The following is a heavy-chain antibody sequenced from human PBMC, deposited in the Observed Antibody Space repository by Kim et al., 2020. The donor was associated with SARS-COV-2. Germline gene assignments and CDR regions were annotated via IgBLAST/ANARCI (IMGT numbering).Heavy chain of an antibody. J-gene: IGHJ4*02. CDR3: ARGRITIFGVVTEDDY. Sequence: SLKSRVTISVDTTTNQFSLKLSSVTAADTAVYYCARGRITIFGVVTEDDYWGPGTLVTVSS. V-gene: IGHV4-31*02. D-gene: IGHD3-3*01.